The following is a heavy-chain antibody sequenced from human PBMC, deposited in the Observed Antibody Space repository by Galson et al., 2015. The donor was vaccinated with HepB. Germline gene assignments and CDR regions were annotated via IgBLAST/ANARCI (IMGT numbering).Heavy chain of an antibody. CDR1: GFMFSIYR. J-gene: IGHJ4*02. D-gene: IGHD5-24*01. CDR2: INPEDSST. V-gene: IGHV3-74*01. Sequence: SLRLSCAASGFMFSIYRMHWVRQAPGKGLVWVSRINPEDSSTDYADSVKGRFTISRDNAKNTLYLQMNSLRAEDTAVYYCVRDGYNQMFWGQGTLVSVSS. CDR3: VRDGYNQMF.